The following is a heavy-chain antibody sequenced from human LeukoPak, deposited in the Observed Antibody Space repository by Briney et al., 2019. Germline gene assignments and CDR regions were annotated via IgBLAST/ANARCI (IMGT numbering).Heavy chain of an antibody. J-gene: IGHJ3*02. CDR3: ASPLIYGSRDAFDI. CDR1: GGTFSSYA. V-gene: IGHV1-69*04. CDR2: IIPILGIA. Sequence: VASVRVSCKASGGTFSSYAISWVRQAPGQGLEWMGRIIPILGIANYAQKLQGRVTITADKSTSTAYMELSSLRSEDTAVYYCASPLIYGSRDAFDIWGQGTMVTVSS. D-gene: IGHD1-26*01.